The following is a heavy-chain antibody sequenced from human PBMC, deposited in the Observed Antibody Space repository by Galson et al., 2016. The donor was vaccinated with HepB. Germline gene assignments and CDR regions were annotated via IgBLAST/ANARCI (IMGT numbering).Heavy chain of an antibody. CDR2: IIPVVDTV. CDR3: ARGAAAWEGGWFDP. J-gene: IGHJ5*02. D-gene: IGHD1-26*01. Sequence: SVKVSCKASGGTANNFVVSWVRQVPGQGLEWIGGIIPVVDTVNYAQKFQGRVTIPVDTSTSTGYMEMRSLRSEDTAVYYCARGAAAWEGGWFDPWGPGTLVTVSS. V-gene: IGHV1-69*06. CDR1: GGTANNFV.